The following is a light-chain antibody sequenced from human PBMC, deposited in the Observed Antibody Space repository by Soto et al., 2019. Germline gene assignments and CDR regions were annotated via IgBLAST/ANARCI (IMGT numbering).Light chain of an antibody. J-gene: IGKJ4*02. CDR1: QSVSRY. Sequence: EIVLTQSPATLSLSPGERATLSCRASQSVSRYLAWYQQKPGQAPRLVIYDESNRATGIPARFSGSGSGTDLTLTISSLEPEDFAVYYCQQRSRWPLTFGGGTKVEIK. CDR2: DES. CDR3: QQRSRWPLT. V-gene: IGKV3-11*01.